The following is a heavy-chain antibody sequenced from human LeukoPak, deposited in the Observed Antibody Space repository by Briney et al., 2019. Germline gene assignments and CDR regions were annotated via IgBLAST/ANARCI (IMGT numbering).Heavy chain of an antibody. D-gene: IGHD4-23*01. J-gene: IGHJ4*02. CDR1: GYTFTSYG. CDR3: ARDGMTTVVNAGYYFDY. CDR2: ISAYNGNT. Sequence: ASVTVSCKASGYTFTSYGISWVRQAPGQGLEWMGWISAYNGNTNYAQTLQGRVTMTTDTSTSTAYMELRSLRSDDTAVYYCARDGMTTVVNAGYYFDYWGQGTLVTVSS. V-gene: IGHV1-18*01.